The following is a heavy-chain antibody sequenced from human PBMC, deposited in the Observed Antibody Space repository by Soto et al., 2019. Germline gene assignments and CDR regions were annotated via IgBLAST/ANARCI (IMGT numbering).Heavy chain of an antibody. CDR2: ISGSGGST. D-gene: IGHD6-13*01. V-gene: IGHV3-23*01. CDR1: GFTFSSYA. CDR3: ARRGPGTDFDY. Sequence: EVQLLESGGGLVQPGGSLRLSCAASGFTFSSYAMNWVRQAPGKGLEWVSVISGSGGSTYYADSVKGRFTISRDNSKNTLYLQRNSLRAEDTAVYYLARRGPGTDFDYWGQGTLVTVSS. J-gene: IGHJ4*02.